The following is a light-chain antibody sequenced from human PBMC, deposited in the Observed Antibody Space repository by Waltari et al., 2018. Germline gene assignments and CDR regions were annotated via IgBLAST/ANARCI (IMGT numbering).Light chain of an antibody. CDR1: TGAVTSDYY. V-gene: IGLV7-43*01. J-gene: IGLJ3*02. CDR2: STA. Sequence: QTVVTQEPSLTVSPGGTVTLTCASSTGAVTSDYYPNWFQQKPGQAPGALIYSTANRHSRTPARFSGSLLGGKAALTLSGVQPEDEAHYYCLFYYGGAWVFGGGTKLTVL. CDR3: LFYYGGAWV.